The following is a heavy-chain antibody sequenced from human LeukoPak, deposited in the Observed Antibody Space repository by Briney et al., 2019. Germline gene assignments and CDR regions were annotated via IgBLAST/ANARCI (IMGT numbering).Heavy chain of an antibody. CDR3: AKDRSIAAPGTVLGYFEY. V-gene: IGHV3-30*18. D-gene: IGHD6-13*01. CDR1: GFTFSNYG. CDR2: ISYDGSNK. Sequence: PGGSLRLSCAASGFTFSNYGMHWVRQAPGKGLEWVVVISYDGSNKYYADSVKGRFTISRDNSKNTLYLQMNSLRAEDTAVYYCAKDRSIAAPGTVLGYFEYWGQGTLVTVSS. J-gene: IGHJ4*02.